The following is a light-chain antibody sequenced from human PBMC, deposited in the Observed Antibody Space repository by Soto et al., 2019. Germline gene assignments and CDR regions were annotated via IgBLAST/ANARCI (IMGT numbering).Light chain of an antibody. CDR2: DAA. CDR3: QQYKNWPRYT. J-gene: IGKJ2*01. CDR1: QSLSIS. V-gene: IGKV3-15*01. Sequence: ETVMTQSPATLSVSPGERATLSCRASQSLSISLAWYQQKPGQAPRLLIYDAANRATDIPARFSGSGSGTEFTLTIYSVRSEVFAFFYWQQYKNWPRYTFGQGTKLDI.